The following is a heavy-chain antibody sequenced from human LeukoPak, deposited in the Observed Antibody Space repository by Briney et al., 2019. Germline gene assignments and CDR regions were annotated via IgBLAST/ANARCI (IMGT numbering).Heavy chain of an antibody. CDR3: ASFDSSGSHAFDI. J-gene: IGHJ3*02. D-gene: IGHD3-22*01. V-gene: IGHV3-53*04. CDR1: GFTVSSNY. CDR2: IYSGGST. Sequence: GGSLRLSCAASGFTVSSNYMSWVRQAPGKGLEWVSVIYSGGSTYYADSVKGRFTISRHNSKNTLYLQMNSLRAEDTAVYYCASFDSSGSHAFDIWGQGTMVTVSS.